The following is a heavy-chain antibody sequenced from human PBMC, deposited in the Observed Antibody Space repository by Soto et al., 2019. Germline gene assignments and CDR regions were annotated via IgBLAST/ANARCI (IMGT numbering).Heavy chain of an antibody. CDR2: ITSRGTT. J-gene: IGHJ6*04. D-gene: IGHD3-10*01. V-gene: IGHV3-23*01. CDR3: ANVRFETDIIKYYYGLDV. CDR1: GLTFSNFA. Sequence: PGGSLRLSCAASGLTFSNFAMSWVRQSPEKGLEWVSTITSRGTTYSADSVQGRFTISRDNFKNTLSLEMNSLRAEDTGIYYCANVRFETDIIKYYYGLDVWGKGTTVTVSS.